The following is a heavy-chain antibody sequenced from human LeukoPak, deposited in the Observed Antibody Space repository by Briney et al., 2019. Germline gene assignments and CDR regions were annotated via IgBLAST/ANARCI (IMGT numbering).Heavy chain of an antibody. D-gene: IGHD4-23*01. J-gene: IGHJ4*02. CDR2: IYWLSQRI. V-gene: IGHV3-9*01. CDR3: GKDTSPGGLDS. CDR1: GSNLPDYA. Sequence: GGSLRLSCVFSGSNLPDYALHWVRDAPGKGLEWVSGIYWLSQRIDYADSVKGPFTVSRDNAKNSLFLQMNSLRPEDTALYYCGKDTSPGGLDSWGRGTMVIVSS.